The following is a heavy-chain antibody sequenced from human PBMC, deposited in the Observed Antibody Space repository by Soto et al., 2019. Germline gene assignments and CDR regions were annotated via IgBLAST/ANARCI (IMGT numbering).Heavy chain of an antibody. V-gene: IGHV4-31*03. D-gene: IGHD4-17*01. CDR1: GGSISSGGYY. CDR3: ARDGGMTTVTTNGMDV. CDR2: IYYSGST. Sequence: SETLSLTCTVSGGSISSGGYYWSWIRQHPGKGLEWIGYIYYSGSTYYNPSLKSRVTISVDTSKNQFSLKLSSVTAADTAVYYCARDGGMTTVTTNGMDVWGQGTTVTVSS. J-gene: IGHJ6*02.